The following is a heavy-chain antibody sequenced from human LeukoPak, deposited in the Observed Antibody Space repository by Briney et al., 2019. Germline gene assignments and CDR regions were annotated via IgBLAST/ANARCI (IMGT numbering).Heavy chain of an antibody. D-gene: IGHD1-26*01. V-gene: IGHV4-38-2*02. CDR1: GYSISSGYY. J-gene: IGHJ4*02. Sequence: PSETLSLTCTVSGYSISSGYYWSWIRQPPGKGLEWIGEINHSGSTNYNPSLKSRVTISVDTSKNQFSLKLSSVTAADTAVYYCARQGVGAIFDYWGQGTLVTVSS. CDR3: ARQGVGAIFDY. CDR2: INHSGST.